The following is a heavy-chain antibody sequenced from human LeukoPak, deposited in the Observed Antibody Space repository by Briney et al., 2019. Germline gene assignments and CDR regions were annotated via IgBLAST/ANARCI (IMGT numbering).Heavy chain of an antibody. CDR1: GGTFSSYA. Sequence: ASVKVSCKASGGTFSSYAISWVRQAPGQGLDWMGGIIPIFGTANYAQKFQGRVTITADKSTSTAYMELSSLRSEDTAVYYCARDPTGYCSSTSCSDAFDIWGQGTMVTVSS. D-gene: IGHD2-2*01. J-gene: IGHJ3*02. CDR3: ARDPTGYCSSTSCSDAFDI. V-gene: IGHV1-69*06. CDR2: IIPIFGTA.